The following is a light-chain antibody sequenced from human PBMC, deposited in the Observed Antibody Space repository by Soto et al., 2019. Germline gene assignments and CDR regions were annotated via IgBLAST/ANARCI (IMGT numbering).Light chain of an antibody. CDR1: QSVLFSSNNRNY. V-gene: IGKV4-1*01. Sequence: DIVMTLSPDSLAVSLGERATFTCKSSQSVLFSSNNRNYLAWYQQRPGQPPKLLIYWASTRESGVPDRFSGSGSGSEFTFTISSLQAEDVAVYYCQQYYTTPYTFGQGTKLEI. CDR3: QQYYTTPYT. CDR2: WAS. J-gene: IGKJ2*01.